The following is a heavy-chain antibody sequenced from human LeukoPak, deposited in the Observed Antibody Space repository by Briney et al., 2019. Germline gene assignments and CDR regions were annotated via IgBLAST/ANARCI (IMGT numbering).Heavy chain of an antibody. CDR3: TKRSRGYYDY. CDR1: GFTVSTDN. D-gene: IGHD3-10*01. V-gene: IGHV3-66*02. J-gene: IGHJ4*02. Sequence: GGSLRLSCAASGFTVSTDNMSWVRQVPGKGLEWVSVVYSGNDGTNYADSVRGRFTISRDDSKNMVCLQMNNLRLEDAAVYYCTKRSRGYYDYWGQGTLVTVSS. CDR2: VYSGNDGT.